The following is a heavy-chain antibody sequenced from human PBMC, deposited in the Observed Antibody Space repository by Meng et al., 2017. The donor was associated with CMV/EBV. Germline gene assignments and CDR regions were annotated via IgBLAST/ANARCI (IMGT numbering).Heavy chain of an antibody. V-gene: IGHV4-39*01. CDR3: AKLTGDDAFDI. D-gene: IGHD7-27*01. Sequence: GSLRLSCTVSGGSISSSSYYWGWSRQPPGRGLEWIGSLYYSGSTYYNPSLKSRVTISVDTSKNQFSLTLSSVTAADTAVYYCAKLTGDDAFDIWGQGTMVTVSS. CDR1: GGSISSSSYY. J-gene: IGHJ3*02. CDR2: LYYSGST.